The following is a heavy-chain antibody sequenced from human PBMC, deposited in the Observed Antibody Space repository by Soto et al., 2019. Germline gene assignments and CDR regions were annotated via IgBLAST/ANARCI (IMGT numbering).Heavy chain of an antibody. Sequence: GGSLRLSCSGSGFTVSSFGMHWVRQAPGKGLEHVSTLSSNGIGTYYADSVKGRFTFSRDTSKNTLYLQMRSLRTEDTAVYYCVKDMGQAAVGIRYPYGLDVWGLGTTVTVSS. V-gene: IGHV3-64D*06. CDR1: GFTVSSFG. CDR2: LSSNGIGT. J-gene: IGHJ6*02. CDR3: VKDMGQAAVGIRYPYGLDV. D-gene: IGHD6-13*01.